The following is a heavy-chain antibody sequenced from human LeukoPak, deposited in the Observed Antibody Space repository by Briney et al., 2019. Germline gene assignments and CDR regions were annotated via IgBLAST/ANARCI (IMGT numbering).Heavy chain of an antibody. CDR2: IIPILGIA. Sequence: SVKVSCQASGGTFSSYTISWVRQAPGQGLEWMGRIIPILGIANYAQKFQGRVTITADKSTSTAYMELSSLRSEDTAVYYCARDADSSGYLCYFDYWGQGTLVNVSS. J-gene: IGHJ4*02. V-gene: IGHV1-69*04. D-gene: IGHD3-22*01. CDR1: GGTFSSYT. CDR3: ARDADSSGYLCYFDY.